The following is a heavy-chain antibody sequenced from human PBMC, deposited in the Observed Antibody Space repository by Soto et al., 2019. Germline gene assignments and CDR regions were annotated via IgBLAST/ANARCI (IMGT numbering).Heavy chain of an antibody. D-gene: IGHD3-10*01. Sequence: XXTLSLAFTVSGGSISSYYWSWIRQPPGKGLEWIGYIYYSGSTNYNPSLKSRVTISVDTSKNQFSLKLSSVTAADTAAYYCARQGRGSIDYWGQGTLVTVSS. CDR3: ARQGRGSIDY. V-gene: IGHV4-59*08. CDR2: IYYSGST. J-gene: IGHJ4*02. CDR1: GGSISSYY.